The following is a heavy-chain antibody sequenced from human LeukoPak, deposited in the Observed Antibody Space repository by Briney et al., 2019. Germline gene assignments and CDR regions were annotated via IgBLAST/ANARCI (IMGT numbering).Heavy chain of an antibody. D-gene: IGHD3-3*01. CDR3: ARGAVGYDFWSGYYLPGSNWFDP. Sequence: SETLSLTCTVSGYSISSGYYWGWIRQPPGKGLEWIGSIYHSGSTYYNPSLKSRVTISVDTSKNQFSLKLSSVTAADTAVYYCARGAVGYDFWSGYYLPGSNWFDPWGQGTLVTVSS. J-gene: IGHJ5*02. CDR1: GYSISSGYY. V-gene: IGHV4-38-2*02. CDR2: IYHSGST.